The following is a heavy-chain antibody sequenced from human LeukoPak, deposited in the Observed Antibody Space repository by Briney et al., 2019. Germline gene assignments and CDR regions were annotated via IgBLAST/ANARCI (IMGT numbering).Heavy chain of an antibody. J-gene: IGHJ3*02. CDR3: ARGPGEFAGPPRPLENDAFDT. D-gene: IGHD3-10*01. CDR2: IIPILGIA. Sequence: SVKVSCKASGGTFSSYAISWVRQAPGQGLEWMGRIIPILGIANYAQKFQGRVTFTADKSTSTAYMELSSLRSEDTAVYYCARGPGEFAGPPRPLENDAFDTWAKGQWSPSLQ. V-gene: IGHV1-69*04. CDR1: GGTFSSYA.